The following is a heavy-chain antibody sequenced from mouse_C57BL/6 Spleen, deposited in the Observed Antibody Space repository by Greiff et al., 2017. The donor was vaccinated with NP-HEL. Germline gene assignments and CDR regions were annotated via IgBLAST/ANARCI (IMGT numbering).Heavy chain of an antibody. Sequence: VQLQQPGAELVKPGASVKLSCKASGYTFTSYWMQWVKQRPGQGLEWIGEIDPSDSYTNYNQKFKGKATLTVDTSSSTAYMQLSSLTSEDSAVYYCARRDYYSNYVWYFDVWGTGTTVTVSS. J-gene: IGHJ1*03. D-gene: IGHD2-5*01. CDR2: IDPSDSYT. CDR3: ARRDYYSNYVWYFDV. CDR1: GYTFTSYW. V-gene: IGHV1-50*01.